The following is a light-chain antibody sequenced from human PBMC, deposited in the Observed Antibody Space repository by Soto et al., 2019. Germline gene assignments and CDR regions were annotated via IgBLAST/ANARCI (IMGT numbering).Light chain of an antibody. V-gene: IGLV2-14*01. Sequence: QSALTQPASVSGSPEQSITISCTGTSTDVGGYDYVSWYQQRPGKAPKLMIYEVSNRPSGVSNRFSGSKSGNTASLTISGVQAEDEADYYCGSSSSSTTDVVGTGTELAVL. CDR2: EVS. J-gene: IGLJ1*01. CDR3: GSSSSSTTDV. CDR1: STDVGGYDY.